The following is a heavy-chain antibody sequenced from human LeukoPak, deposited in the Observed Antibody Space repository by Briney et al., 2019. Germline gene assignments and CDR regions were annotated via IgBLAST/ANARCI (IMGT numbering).Heavy chain of an antibody. CDR3: ARDSVGSSNIKVGY. CDR1: GFTVSSNY. CDR2: IYSGGST. Sequence: GSLXLSXAASGFTVSSNYMSWVRQAPGKGVEWVSVIYSGGSTYYADSVKGRFTISRDNSKTTLYLQMNSLRAEDTAVYYCARDSVGSSNIKVGYWGQGTLVTVSS. D-gene: IGHD2-2*01. J-gene: IGHJ4*02. V-gene: IGHV3-66*01.